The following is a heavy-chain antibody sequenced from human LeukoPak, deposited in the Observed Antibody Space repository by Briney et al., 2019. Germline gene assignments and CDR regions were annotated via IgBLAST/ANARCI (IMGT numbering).Heavy chain of an antibody. Sequence: PSETLSLTCIVSGGSISSSNYYWGWIRQSPGKGLEWIGSIYSRGSTYYNPSLKSRVIVSSDMSKNQFSLMLNSVTAADTAVYYCARHYYSDSSGYSVWASARYYYYMDVWGKGTTVTISS. CDR1: GGSISSSNYY. J-gene: IGHJ6*03. V-gene: IGHV4-39*01. CDR2: IYSRGST. D-gene: IGHD3-22*01. CDR3: ARHYYSDSSGYSVWASARYYYYMDV.